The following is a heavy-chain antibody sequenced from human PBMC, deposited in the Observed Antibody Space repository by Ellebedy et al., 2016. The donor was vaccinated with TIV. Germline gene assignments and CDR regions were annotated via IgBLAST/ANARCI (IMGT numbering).Heavy chain of an antibody. CDR2: IIPILGIA. CDR3: ARARDCSSTSCYDPKKAAYYYYYMDV. J-gene: IGHJ6*03. D-gene: IGHD2-2*01. Sequence: ASVKVSCKASGGTFSSYAISWVRQAPGQGLEWMGGIIPILGIANYAQKFQGRVTITADKSTSTAYMELSSLRSEDTAVYYCARARDCSSTSCYDPKKAAYYYYYMDVWGKGTTVTVSS. V-gene: IGHV1-69*10. CDR1: GGTFSSYA.